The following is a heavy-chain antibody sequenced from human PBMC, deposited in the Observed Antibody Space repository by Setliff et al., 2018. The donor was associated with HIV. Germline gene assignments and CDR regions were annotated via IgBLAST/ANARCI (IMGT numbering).Heavy chain of an antibody. CDR3: ARTRAPYFFDF. CDR1: GGSISSGGYY. V-gene: IGHV4-31*03. Sequence: SETLSLTCTVSGGSISSGGYYWSWIRQQPGKGLEWIGYIYYSGSTYYNPSLKSRVTISVDTSKNQFSLQLNSVTAADTAVYFCARTRAPYFFDFWGQGAQVTVSS. CDR2: IYYSGST. J-gene: IGHJ4*02. D-gene: IGHD1-26*01.